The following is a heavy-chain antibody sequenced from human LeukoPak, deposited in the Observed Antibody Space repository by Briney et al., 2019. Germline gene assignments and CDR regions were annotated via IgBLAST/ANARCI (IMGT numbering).Heavy chain of an antibody. D-gene: IGHD1-26*01. CDR2: ISSSGTTI. V-gene: IGHV3-48*03. Sequence: PGGSLRLSCAASGFTFSSYEMNWVRQAPGKGLEWISYISSSGTTISYADSVKGRFTISRDNAWNSLYLQVNSLRAEDTAVYYCARWDNYGMDVWGQGTTVTVSS. CDR3: ARWDNYGMDV. CDR1: GFTFSSYE. J-gene: IGHJ6*02.